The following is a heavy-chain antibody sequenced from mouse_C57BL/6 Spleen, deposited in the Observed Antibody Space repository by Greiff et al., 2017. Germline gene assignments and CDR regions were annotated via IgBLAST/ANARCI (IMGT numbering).Heavy chain of an antibody. V-gene: IGHV5-4*01. CDR1: GFTFSSYA. J-gene: IGHJ3*01. CDR3: ARDRGWFAY. CDR2: ISDGGSYT. Sequence: VQLKESGGGLVKPGGSLKLSCAASGFTFSSYAMSWVRQTPEKRLEWVATISDGGSYTYYPDNVKGRFTISRDNAKNNLYLQMSHLKSEDTAMYYCARDRGWFAYWGQGTLVTVSA.